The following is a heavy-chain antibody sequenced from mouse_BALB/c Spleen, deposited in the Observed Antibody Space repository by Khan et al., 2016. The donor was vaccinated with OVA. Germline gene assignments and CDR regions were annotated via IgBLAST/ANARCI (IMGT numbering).Heavy chain of an antibody. Sequence: QVQLKESGPELKKPGETVKISCKASGYTFTNYGMNWVKQAPGKDLKWMGWINTYTGEPTYADDFKGRFAFSLETSVNTAYLQINNLKNEDTATYFCARGHYCGSYWYFDVWGAGTTVTVSS. J-gene: IGHJ1*01. CDR2: INTYTGEP. CDR3: ARGHYCGSYWYFDV. D-gene: IGHD1-1*01. V-gene: IGHV9-3-1*01. CDR1: GYTFTNYG.